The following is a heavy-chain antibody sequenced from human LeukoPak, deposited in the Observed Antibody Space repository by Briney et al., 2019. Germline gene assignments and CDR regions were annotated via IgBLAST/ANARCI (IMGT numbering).Heavy chain of an antibody. Sequence: GRSLRLSCAPSGFTFDDSDMSWARQAPGKGLEWVSGINWNGGSTGYADFMKGRFTIARDNAKNSLYLQMNSLRAEDTAVYYCAGSLGYCTSNLCYLKYWGQGTLVTVA. D-gene: IGHD2-2*01. CDR1: GFTFDDSD. J-gene: IGHJ4*02. V-gene: IGHV3-20*04. CDR2: INWNGGST. CDR3: AGSLGYCTSNLCYLKY.